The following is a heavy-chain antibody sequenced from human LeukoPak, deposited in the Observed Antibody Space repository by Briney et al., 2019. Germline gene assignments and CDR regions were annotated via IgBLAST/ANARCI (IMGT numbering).Heavy chain of an antibody. Sequence: SETLSLTCTVSGGSVSSGSYYWGWIRQPPGKGLEWIGYIYYSGSTNYNPSLKSRVTISVDTSKNQFSLKLSSVTAADTAVYYCAIDVKSGYSYGQGYWGQGTLVTVSS. J-gene: IGHJ4*02. CDR2: IYYSGST. CDR3: AIDVKSGYSYGQGY. V-gene: IGHV4-61*01. CDR1: GGSVSSGSYY. D-gene: IGHD5-18*01.